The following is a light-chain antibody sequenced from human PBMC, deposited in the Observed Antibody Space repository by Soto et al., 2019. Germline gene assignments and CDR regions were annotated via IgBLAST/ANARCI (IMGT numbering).Light chain of an antibody. CDR3: QQYGSSPHT. Sequence: EIVLTQSPGTLSLSPGEIATLSCRASQSVSSSYFAWYQQKPGQAPRLLIYGASNRATGIPDRFSGSGSGTDFSLTISRLEPEDFAVYYCQQYGSSPHTFXQGTKVDIK. J-gene: IGKJ2*01. V-gene: IGKV3-20*01. CDR1: QSVSSSY. CDR2: GAS.